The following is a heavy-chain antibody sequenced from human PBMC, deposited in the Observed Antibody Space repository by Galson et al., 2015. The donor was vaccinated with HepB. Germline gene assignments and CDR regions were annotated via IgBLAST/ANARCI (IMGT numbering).Heavy chain of an antibody. CDR2: ISGSGSAV. CDR1: GFTFSDLY. V-gene: IGHV3-11*04. J-gene: IGHJ4*02. CDR3: ARDLRVNALSYFDY. D-gene: IGHD2-2*01. Sequence: SLRLSCAASGFTFSDLYMTWLRQAPGKGLEWISHISGSGSAVYYADSVKGRFAISRDNGKKSLYLQMNSLRAEDTAVYYCARDLRVNALSYFDYWGQGTLVTVSS.